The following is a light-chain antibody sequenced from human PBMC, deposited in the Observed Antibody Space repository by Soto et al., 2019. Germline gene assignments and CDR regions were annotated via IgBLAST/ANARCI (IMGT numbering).Light chain of an antibody. V-gene: IGKV3-15*01. CDR1: QSISDT. CDR3: QQYDKWPWT. J-gene: IGKJ1*01. CDR2: GAS. Sequence: EIVMTQSPATLSVSPGGRATLSCRASQSISDTLAWYQQKPGQAPRLLIHGASTRAPGFPARSSGSGSGTDFTLTIGSLQAEDFAVYYCQQYDKWPWTFGQGTKVEIK.